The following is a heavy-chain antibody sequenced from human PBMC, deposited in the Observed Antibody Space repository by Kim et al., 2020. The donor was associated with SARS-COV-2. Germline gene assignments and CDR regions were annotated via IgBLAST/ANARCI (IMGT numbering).Heavy chain of an antibody. D-gene: IGHD5-12*01. J-gene: IGHJ5*02. V-gene: IGHV4-39*01. CDR3: ARREMAGYTGRWFDP. CDR2: IHYSGST. CDR1: GGSISSNNYY. Sequence: SETLSLTCTVSGGSISSNNYYWGWIRQPPEKGLEWIGSIHYSGSTYYNPSLKSRVAMSVDTSNNEFFLRLSSVIATDTAVFYCARREMAGYTGRWFDP.